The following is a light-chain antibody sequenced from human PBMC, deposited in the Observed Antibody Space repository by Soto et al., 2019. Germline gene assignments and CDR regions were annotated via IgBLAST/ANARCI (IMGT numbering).Light chain of an antibody. CDR3: QQYNSYRT. CDR2: KAS. CDR1: QGFRND. Sequence: DIHMTQSPSSLSAAFGDRVTITFRASQGFRNDLDWYQWKPGKAPKLLIYKASSLESGVPSRFSGSGSGTEFTLTISSLQPDDFATYYCQQYNSYRTFGQGTKVDI. J-gene: IGKJ1*01. V-gene: IGKV1-5*03.